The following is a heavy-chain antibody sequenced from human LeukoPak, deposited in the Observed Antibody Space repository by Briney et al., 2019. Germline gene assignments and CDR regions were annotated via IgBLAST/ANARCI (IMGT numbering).Heavy chain of an antibody. CDR3: ARGQRGSYYYYYMDV. Sequence: SETLSLTCTVSGGSISSYYWSWIRQPAGKGLEWIGRIYTSWSTNYNPSLKSRVTMSVDTSKNQFSLKLSSVTAADTAVYYCARGQRGSYYYYYMDVWGKGTTVTVSS. CDR1: GGSISSYY. J-gene: IGHJ6*03. V-gene: IGHV4-4*07. CDR2: IYTSWST.